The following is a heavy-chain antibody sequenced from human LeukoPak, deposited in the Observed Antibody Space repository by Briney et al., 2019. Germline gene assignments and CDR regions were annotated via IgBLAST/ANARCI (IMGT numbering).Heavy chain of an antibody. V-gene: IGHV1-2*02. Sequence: ASVKVSCKASGYTFTGYYMHRVRQAPGQGLEWMGWINPNSGGTNYAQKFQGRVTMTRDTSISTAYMELSRLRSDDTAVYYCTRVARSYDQNGWFDPWGQGTLVTVSS. CDR3: TRVARSYDQNGWFDP. CDR1: GYTFTGYY. J-gene: IGHJ5*02. D-gene: IGHD5-18*01. CDR2: INPNSGGT.